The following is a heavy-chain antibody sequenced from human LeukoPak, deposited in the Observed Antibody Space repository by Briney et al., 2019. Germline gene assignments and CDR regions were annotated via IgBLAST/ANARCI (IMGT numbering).Heavy chain of an antibody. Sequence: SDTLSLPCTVSGGSISSYYWSWIRQPPGKGLEWIGYIYYSGSTNYNPSLKSRVTMSVATSKNQFSLKLSSVTAADTAVYYCAREVPAAAGTSPFDYWGQGTLVTVSS. V-gene: IGHV4-59*12. D-gene: IGHD6-13*01. CDR1: GGSISSYY. CDR2: IYYSGST. CDR3: AREVPAAAGTSPFDY. J-gene: IGHJ4*02.